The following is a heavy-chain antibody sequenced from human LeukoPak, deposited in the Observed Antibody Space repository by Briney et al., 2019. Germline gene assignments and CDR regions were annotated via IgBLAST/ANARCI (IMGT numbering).Heavy chain of an antibody. Sequence: GGSLRLSCAATGFSFSSSWMTWVRQAPGKGLEWVAIIKPDGGDSAYADSVRGRFTISRDNAKNSLYLHMNDLSAEDTSVYYCARDPAFGAFDIWGRGTLVTVSS. CDR3: ARDPAFGAFDI. D-gene: IGHD3-10*01. V-gene: IGHV3-7*01. CDR1: GFSFSSSW. CDR2: IKPDGGDS. J-gene: IGHJ3*02.